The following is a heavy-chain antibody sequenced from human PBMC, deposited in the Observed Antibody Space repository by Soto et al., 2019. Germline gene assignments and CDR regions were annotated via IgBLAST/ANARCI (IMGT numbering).Heavy chain of an antibody. CDR3: ARCYCSVGSCYACWHFDL. CDR1: GYTFTNYA. CDR2: ISASTRNT. D-gene: IGHD2-15*01. Sequence: QVPLVQSGAEVKKPGASVKVSCQASGYTFTNYAISWVRQAPGQGLEWMGWISASTRNTDQAQNFQGRVTMPIDTSTNTANMELRSLRSDDTAVYYCARCYCSVGSCYACWHFDLWGRGTLVTVSS. V-gene: IGHV1-18*01. J-gene: IGHJ2*01.